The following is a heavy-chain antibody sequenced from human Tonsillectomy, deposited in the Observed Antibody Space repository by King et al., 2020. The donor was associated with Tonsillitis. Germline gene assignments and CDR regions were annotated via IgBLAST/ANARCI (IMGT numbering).Heavy chain of an antibody. D-gene: IGHD2-21*01. V-gene: IGHV3-30*02. CDR1: GFIFGTFA. Sequence: VQLVESGGGVVQPGGSLRLSCEASGFIFGTFAMHWVRQAPGKGLEWVAFIRYDGNNKKNADSVKGRFSISRDNSNNTLYLQMHSLRPEDTAIYYCAKEAGDTDGFVIWGRRTVVIVSS. CDR3: AKEAGDTDGFVI. CDR2: IRYDGNNK. J-gene: IGHJ3*02.